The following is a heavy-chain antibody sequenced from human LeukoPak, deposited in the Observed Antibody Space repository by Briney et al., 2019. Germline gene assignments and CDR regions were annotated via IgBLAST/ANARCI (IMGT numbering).Heavy chain of an antibody. Sequence: GASVKVSCKASGGTFSSYAISWVRQAPGQGLEWMGGIIPIFGTANYAQKFQGRVTITADKSTSTAYMELSSLRSEDTAVYYCARDWDYYGSGRLNWFDPWGQGTLVTVSS. CDR1: GGTFSSYA. J-gene: IGHJ5*02. V-gene: IGHV1-69*06. D-gene: IGHD3-10*01. CDR3: ARDWDYYGSGRLNWFDP. CDR2: IIPIFGTA.